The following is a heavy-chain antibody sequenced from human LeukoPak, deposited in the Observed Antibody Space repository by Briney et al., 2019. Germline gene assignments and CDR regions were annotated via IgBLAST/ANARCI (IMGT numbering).Heavy chain of an antibody. V-gene: IGHV3-11*01. D-gene: IGHD6-6*01. Sequence: GGSLRLSCAASGFTFSDYYMSWIRQAPGKGLEWISYISSSGSTMYYADSVKGRFTISRDNAKNSLYLQMNSLRAEDTAVYYCATSIAARFQEVTYYYYYGMDVWGQGTTVTVSS. CDR1: GFTFSDYY. J-gene: IGHJ6*02. CDR2: ISSSGSTM. CDR3: ATSIAARFQEVTYYYYYGMDV.